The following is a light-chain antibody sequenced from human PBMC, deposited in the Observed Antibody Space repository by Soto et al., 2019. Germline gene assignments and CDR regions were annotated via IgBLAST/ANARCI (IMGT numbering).Light chain of an antibody. CDR3: QQYGSSPPYT. CDR1: QSVSNNY. V-gene: IGKV3-20*01. J-gene: IGKJ2*01. Sequence: EVVLTQSPGTLSLSPGERASLSCRASQSVSNNYLAWYQQKPGQSPKLLIFGSSYRATGIADRFSGSGSGTDFTLTIIRLEPEDFAVYYCQQYGSSPPYTFGQGTKLEIK. CDR2: GSS.